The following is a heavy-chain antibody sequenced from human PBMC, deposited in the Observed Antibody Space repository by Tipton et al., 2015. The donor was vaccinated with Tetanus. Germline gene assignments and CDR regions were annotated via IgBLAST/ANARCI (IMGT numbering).Heavy chain of an antibody. V-gene: IGHV4-34*01. Sequence: LRLSCTVSGGSFSLYYWNWVRQSPGKGLEWIGEISHSGSSSYSPSLKSRVTIPVDTSKSQFSLRLRSVAAADTAVYYCARGGRDAYNNPLGAFDVWGRGTTVTVSS. CDR3: ARGGRDAYNNPLGAFDV. J-gene: IGHJ3*01. CDR1: GGSFSLYY. D-gene: IGHD5-24*01. CDR2: ISHSGSS.